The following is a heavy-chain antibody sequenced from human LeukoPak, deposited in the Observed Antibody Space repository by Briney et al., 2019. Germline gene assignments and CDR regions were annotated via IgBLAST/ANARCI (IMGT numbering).Heavy chain of an antibody. J-gene: IGHJ4*02. V-gene: IGHV3-21*01. CDR1: GFTFSSYS. D-gene: IGHD1-26*01. Sequence: GGSLRLSCAASGFTFSSYSMTWVRQAPGKGLEWVSSISSSSSYIYYADSVKGRFTISRDNAKNSLYLQMNSLRAEDTAVYYCARVWRVGATTVDYWGQGTLVTVSS. CDR2: ISSSSSYI. CDR3: ARVWRVGATTVDY.